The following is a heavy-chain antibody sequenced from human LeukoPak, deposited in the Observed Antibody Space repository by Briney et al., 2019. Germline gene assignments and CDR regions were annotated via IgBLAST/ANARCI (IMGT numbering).Heavy chain of an antibody. J-gene: IGHJ6*02. V-gene: IGHV3-30-3*01. CDR2: ISYDGSNK. D-gene: IGHD1-26*01. CDR1: GFTFSSYA. CDR3: ARAAIVGAAGCYYGMDV. Sequence: GGSLRLSCAASGFTFSSYAMHWVHQAPGKGLEWVAVISYDGSNKYYADSVKGRFTISRDNSKNTLYLQMNSLRAEDTAVYYCARAAIVGAAGCYYGMDVWGQGTTVTVSS.